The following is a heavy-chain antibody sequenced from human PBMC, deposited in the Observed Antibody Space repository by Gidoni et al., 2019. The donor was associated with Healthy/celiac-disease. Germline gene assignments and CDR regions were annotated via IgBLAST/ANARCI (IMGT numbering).Heavy chain of an antibody. Sequence: QVQPMQSGAEVKKRGASVKVSCKDSEYTFPTYYMHWVRQDPGQGLEWMGIINPSVGSTIYAQKFQGRVTMTCDTSTSTVYMALSSLRSEDTAVYYCASDKWDYYGSGSQRQNHYYMDVWGKGTTVTVSS. CDR1: EYTFPTYY. CDR2: INPSVGST. V-gene: IGHV1-46*03. CDR3: ASDKWDYYGSGSQRQNHYYMDV. J-gene: IGHJ6*03. D-gene: IGHD3-10*01.